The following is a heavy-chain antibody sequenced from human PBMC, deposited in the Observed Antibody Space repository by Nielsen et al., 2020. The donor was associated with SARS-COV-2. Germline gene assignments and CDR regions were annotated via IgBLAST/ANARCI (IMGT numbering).Heavy chain of an antibody. D-gene: IGHD2-2*01. CDR1: GGSLSSRNYY. Sequence: SATLSLTCTVSGGSLSSRNYYWGWIRQPPGEGLEWIGTIYYSGSVSYNPSLRSRVTISVDTSKKHFSLKLTSVTAADTAVYFCARGDIAVVPAAMFRGDDAFDIWGQGTMVRVSS. J-gene: IGHJ3*02. V-gene: IGHV4-39*02. CDR2: IYYSGSV. CDR3: ARGDIAVVPAAMFRGDDAFDI.